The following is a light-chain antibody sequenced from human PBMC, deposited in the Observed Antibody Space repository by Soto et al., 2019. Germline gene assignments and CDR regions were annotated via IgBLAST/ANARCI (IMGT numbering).Light chain of an antibody. Sequence: DIQMTQSPSSLSASVGDRVTITCRASQGVGDDLGWYQQKPGKAPKRLIYAASSLQSGDRSRFGGSGSGTEFTLTISSLQPEDFATYYCLQHNSYPWTFGQGTKVAIK. V-gene: IGKV1-17*01. J-gene: IGKJ1*01. CDR3: LQHNSYPWT. CDR1: QGVGDD. CDR2: AAS.